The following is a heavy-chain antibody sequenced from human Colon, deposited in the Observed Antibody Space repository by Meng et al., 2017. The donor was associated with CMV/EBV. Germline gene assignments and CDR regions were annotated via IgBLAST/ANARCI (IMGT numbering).Heavy chain of an antibody. V-gene: IGHV3-48*03. Sequence: GESLKISCAASGFTFSSYEMNWVRQAPGKGLEWVSYISSSGSTIYYADSVKGRFTISRDNAKNSLYLQMNSLRAEDTAVYYCARVGLWLGELLVYYGMDVWGQGTTVTVSS. CDR1: GFTFSSYE. CDR2: ISSSGSTI. CDR3: ARVGLWLGELLVYYGMDV. D-gene: IGHD3-10*01. J-gene: IGHJ6*02.